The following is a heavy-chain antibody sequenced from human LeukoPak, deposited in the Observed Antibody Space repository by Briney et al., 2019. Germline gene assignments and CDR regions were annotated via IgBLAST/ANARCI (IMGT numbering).Heavy chain of an antibody. CDR2: INDSGGTT. Sequence: PGGSLRHSCAASSFSFSRYAMSWVRQAPGQGLEWVSTINDSGGTTYYADSVKGRFTISRDNSKNTLYMQMNSLRAEDTALYYCSKEMAAGGADAFDIWGQGTMVTVSS. V-gene: IGHV3-23*01. D-gene: IGHD6-13*01. CDR3: SKEMAAGGADAFDI. J-gene: IGHJ3*02. CDR1: SFSFSRYA.